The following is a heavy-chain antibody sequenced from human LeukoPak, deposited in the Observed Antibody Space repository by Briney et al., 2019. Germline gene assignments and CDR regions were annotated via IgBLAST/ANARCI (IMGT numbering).Heavy chain of an antibody. J-gene: IGHJ4*02. D-gene: IGHD4-17*01. Sequence: SETLSLTCTVSGGSISNYYWSWIRQPPGKGLEGIGYIYYSGSTNYNPSLKSRVTISLDTSKTQFSLKLSSVTAADTAMYYCARDQPSGAKYYFDYWGQGTLVTVSS. CDR1: GGSISNYY. CDR3: ARDQPSGAKYYFDY. CDR2: IYYSGST. V-gene: IGHV4-59*01.